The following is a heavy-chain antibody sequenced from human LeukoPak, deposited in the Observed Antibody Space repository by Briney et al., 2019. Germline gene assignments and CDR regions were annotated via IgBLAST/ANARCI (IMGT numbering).Heavy chain of an antibody. CDR2: INLSGST. D-gene: IGHD3-10*01. V-gene: IGHV4-34*01. J-gene: IGHJ4*02. CDR1: GGSFSGYY. Sequence: PSETLSLTCAVYGGSFSGYYWSWIRQPPGKGLEWIGEINLSGSTNYNPSLKSRVTISVDTSKNQFSLKLSSVTAADTAVYYCARGPRITMVRGVPPYFDYWGQGTLVTVSS. CDR3: ARGPRITMVRGVPPYFDY.